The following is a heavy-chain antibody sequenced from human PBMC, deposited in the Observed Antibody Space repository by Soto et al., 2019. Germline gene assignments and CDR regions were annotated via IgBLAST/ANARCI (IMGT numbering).Heavy chain of an antibody. CDR2: ISAYNGNT. CDR1: GYTFTSYG. D-gene: IGHD6-13*01. J-gene: IGHJ1*01. Sequence: QVQLVQSGAEVKKPGASVKVSCKASGYTFTSYGISWVRQAPGEGREWMGWISAYNGNTNYSQKLQGRGTMTTDTSTSTAYMELRSLRSDDTAVYYCARDPAVRDRIAAANPFQHWGQGTLVTVSS. V-gene: IGHV1-18*01. CDR3: ARDPAVRDRIAAANPFQH.